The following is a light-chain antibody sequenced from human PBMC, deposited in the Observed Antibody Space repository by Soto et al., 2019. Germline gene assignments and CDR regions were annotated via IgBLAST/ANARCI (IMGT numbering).Light chain of an antibody. CDR3: SSYTSSSTLVV. CDR2: DVS. Sequence: QSVLTQPASVSGSPGQSITISCTGTSSDVGGYNYVSWYQQHPGKAPKLMIYDVSNRPSGVSNRFSGSKSGNTAPLTISGLQAGDEADYYFSSYTSSSTLVVFGGGTKLTVL. J-gene: IGLJ2*01. V-gene: IGLV2-14*01. CDR1: SSDVGGYNY.